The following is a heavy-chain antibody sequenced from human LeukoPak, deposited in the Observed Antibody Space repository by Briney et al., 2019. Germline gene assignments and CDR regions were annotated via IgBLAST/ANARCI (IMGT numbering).Heavy chain of an antibody. V-gene: IGHV4-31*03. CDR1: GGSISSGGYY. Sequence: SQTLSLTCTVSGGSISSGGYYWSWTRQHPGKGLEYIGYIYYSGSTYYNPSLKSRVTISVDTSKNQFSLKLSSVTAADTAVYYCARGVSSNWYFDYWGQGTLVTVSS. D-gene: IGHD6-13*01. CDR3: ARGVSSNWYFDY. CDR2: IYYSGST. J-gene: IGHJ4*02.